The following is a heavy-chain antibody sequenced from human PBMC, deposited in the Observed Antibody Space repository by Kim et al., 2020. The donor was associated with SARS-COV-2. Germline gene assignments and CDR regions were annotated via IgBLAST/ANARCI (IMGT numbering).Heavy chain of an antibody. J-gene: IGHJ6*02. CDR3: TRRGPQSYGMDV. CDR1: GFTFSGSA. CDR2: IRSKANSYAT. V-gene: IGHV3-73*01. Sequence: GGSLRLSCAASGFTFSGSAMHWVRQASGKGLEWVGRIRSKANSYATAYAASVKGRFTISRDDSKNTAYLQMNSLKTEDTAVYYCTRRGPQSYGMDVWGQGTTVTVSS.